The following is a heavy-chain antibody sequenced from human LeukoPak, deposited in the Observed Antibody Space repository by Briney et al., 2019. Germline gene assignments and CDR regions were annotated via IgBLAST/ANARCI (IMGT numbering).Heavy chain of an antibody. CDR2: VFQSVAV. V-gene: IGHV4-39*02. D-gene: IGHD3-16*01. CDR3: AREYYGTFEY. CDR1: GDSITSSSYY. J-gene: IGHJ4*02. Sequence: SETLSLTCSVSGDSITSSSYYWAWIRQPPGKGLEWIGSVFQSVAVYYNPSLQSRVTMSIDTSKNQCPLKLRSVTAADTAVYYCAREYYGTFEYWGQGTLVPVSS.